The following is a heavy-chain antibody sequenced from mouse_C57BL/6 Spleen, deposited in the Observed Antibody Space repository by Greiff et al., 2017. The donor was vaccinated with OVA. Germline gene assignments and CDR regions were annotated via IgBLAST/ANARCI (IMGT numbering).Heavy chain of an antibody. D-gene: IGHD1-1*01. J-gene: IGHJ3*01. CDR3: ARDYYGSSSFAY. Sequence: EVQLQQSGAELVKPGASVKLSCTASGFNIKDYYMLWVKQRTEQGLEWIGRIDPEDGETKYAPKFQGKATITADTSSNTAYPQLSSLTSEDTAVDYCARDYYGSSSFAYWGQGTLVTVSA. V-gene: IGHV14-2*01. CDR2: IDPEDGET. CDR1: GFNIKDYY.